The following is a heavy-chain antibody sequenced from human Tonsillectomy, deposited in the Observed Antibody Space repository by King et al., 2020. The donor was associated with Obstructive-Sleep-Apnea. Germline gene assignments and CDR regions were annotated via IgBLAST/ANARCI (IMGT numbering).Heavy chain of an antibody. CDR3: ARGSEAADVNWFDP. CDR2: INHSGST. J-gene: IGHJ5*02. CDR1: GGSFSDYY. V-gene: IGHV4-34*01. Sequence: VQLQQWGAGLLKPADTLSLTCAVYGGSFSDYYWSWIRQPPGKGLEWIGEINHSGSTNYNPSLKSRVTISLDMSKNQFSLKLTSVTAADMAVYYCARGSEAADVNWFDPWGQGALVTVSS. D-gene: IGHD6-13*01.